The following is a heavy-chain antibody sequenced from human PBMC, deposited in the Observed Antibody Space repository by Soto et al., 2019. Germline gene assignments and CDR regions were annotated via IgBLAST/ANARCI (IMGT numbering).Heavy chain of an antibody. V-gene: IGHV3-9*01. Sequence: GGSLRLSCAASGFTFDDYAMHWVRQAPGKGLEWVSGISWNSYNIDYADSVKGRFTMSRDISKNMLYLQMNSPRAEDTAVYYCARGGYPSIDYWGQGTLVTVSS. CDR2: ISWNSYNI. J-gene: IGHJ4*02. CDR3: ARGGYPSIDY. D-gene: IGHD5-12*01. CDR1: GFTFDDYA.